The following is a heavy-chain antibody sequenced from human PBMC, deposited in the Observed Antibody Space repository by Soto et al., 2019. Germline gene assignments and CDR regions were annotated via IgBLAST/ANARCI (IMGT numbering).Heavy chain of an antibody. J-gene: IGHJ4*02. CDR2: AYYRSKWYN. Sequence: SQTLSLTCAISGDRVSSNSAAWNWIRQSPARGLEWLGRAYYRSKWYNDYAVSLKGRITINPDTSKNLFSLQLNSVTPDDTALGECARETEQVVSHFFDCCVQRSRCTVSS. V-gene: IGHV6-1*01. CDR3: ARETEQVVSHFFDC. CDR1: GDRVSSNSAA. D-gene: IGHD6-6*01.